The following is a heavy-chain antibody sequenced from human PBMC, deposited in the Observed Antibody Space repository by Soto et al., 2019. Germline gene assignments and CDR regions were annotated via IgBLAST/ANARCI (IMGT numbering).Heavy chain of an antibody. D-gene: IGHD3-10*01. CDR1: GGSISKFY. CDR2: VYATGTT. CDR3: VRDGSKTLRDWFDP. Sequence: SETLSLTCIVSGGSISKFYCSWIRKTAGKGLEWMGRVYATGTTDYNPSLRSRVAMSVDISRKTFSLRLTSVTAADTGMYYCVRDGSKTLRDWFDPWGQGKLVTVSS. V-gene: IGHV4-4*07. J-gene: IGHJ5*02.